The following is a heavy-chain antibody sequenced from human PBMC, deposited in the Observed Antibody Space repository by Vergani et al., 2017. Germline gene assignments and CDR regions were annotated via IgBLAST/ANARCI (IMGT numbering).Heavy chain of an antibody. V-gene: IGHV3-23*01. CDR3: AKLGLWFRELSRVVDY. Sequence: EVQLLESGGGLVQPGGSLRLSCAASGFTFSSYAMSWVRQAPGKGLEWVSAISGSGGSTYYADSVKGRFTISRDNSKNTLYLQMNSLRAEDTAVYYCAKLGLWFRELSRVVDYWGQGTLVTVSS. J-gene: IGHJ4*02. CDR1: GFTFSSYA. CDR2: ISGSGGST. D-gene: IGHD3-10*01.